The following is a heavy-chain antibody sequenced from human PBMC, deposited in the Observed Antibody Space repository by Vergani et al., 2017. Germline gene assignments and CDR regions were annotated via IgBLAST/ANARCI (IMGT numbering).Heavy chain of an antibody. CDR2: IDTKSGDT. V-gene: IGHV1-2*02. CDR1: GYIFTDYY. D-gene: IGHD2-21*01. CDR3: VRRTDGCRGAVCYSAPVYMDV. Sequence: QVQLEQSGAEVKKPGASMKVSCKASGYIFTDYYIHWVRQAPGQGPEWMGWIDTKSGDTSYAQQFQGRVTMTRVPSLRSAYMDLGRLTSDDSAVYYCVRRTDGCRGAVCYSAPVYMDVWGEGTTVTVSS. J-gene: IGHJ6*03.